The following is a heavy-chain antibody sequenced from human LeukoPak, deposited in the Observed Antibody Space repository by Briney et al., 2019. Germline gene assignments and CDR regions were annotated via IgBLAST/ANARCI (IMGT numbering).Heavy chain of an antibody. CDR3: AKVGLTATTILDYFDY. V-gene: IGHV3-23*01. J-gene: IGHJ4*02. CDR2: ISGSGGST. Sequence: GGSLRLSCAASGFTFSSYAMSWVRQAPGKGLEWVSAISGSGGSTYYADSVKGRFTISRDNSKNTLYLQMNSLRAEDTAVYYCAKVGLTATTILDYFDYWGQGTLVTVSS. D-gene: IGHD4-11*01. CDR1: GFTFSSYA.